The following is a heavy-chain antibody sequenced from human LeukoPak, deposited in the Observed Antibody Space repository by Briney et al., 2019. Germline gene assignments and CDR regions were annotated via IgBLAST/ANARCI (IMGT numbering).Heavy chain of an antibody. CDR1: GYTFTSYY. Sequence: ASVKVSCKASGYTFTSYYMHWVRQAPGQGLEWMGIINPSGGSTSYAQKFQGRVTMTRDMSTSTVYMELSRLRSDDTAVYYCARDSDYYYGMDVWGQGTTVTVSS. CDR3: ARDSDYYYGMDV. D-gene: IGHD1-26*01. J-gene: IGHJ6*02. V-gene: IGHV1-46*01. CDR2: INPSGGST.